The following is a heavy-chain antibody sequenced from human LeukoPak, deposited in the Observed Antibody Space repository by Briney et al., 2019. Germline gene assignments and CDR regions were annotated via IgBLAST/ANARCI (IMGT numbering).Heavy chain of an antibody. D-gene: IGHD6-19*01. V-gene: IGHV4-34*01. CDR2: INHSGST. J-gene: IGHJ4*02. CDR1: GGSFSGYY. Sequence: SETLSLTRAVYGGSFSGYYWSWIRQPPGKGLEWIGEINHSGSTNYNPSLKSRVTISVDTSKNQFSLKLSSVTAADTAVYYCARHIAVAAHPDLDYWGQGTLVTVSS. CDR3: ARHIAVAAHPDLDY.